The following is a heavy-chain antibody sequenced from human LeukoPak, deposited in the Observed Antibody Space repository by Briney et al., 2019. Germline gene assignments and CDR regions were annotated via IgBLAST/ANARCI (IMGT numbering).Heavy chain of an antibody. D-gene: IGHD2-2*01. CDR2: IRYDGSNK. CDR1: GFTFSSYG. J-gene: IGHJ5*02. Sequence: GRSLRLSCAASGFTFSSYGMHWVRQAPGKGLEWVAFIRYDGSNKYYADSVKGRFTISRDNSKNTLYLQMNSLRAEDTAVYYCAKDQRSTSVNWFDPWGQGTLVTVSS. V-gene: IGHV3-30*02. CDR3: AKDQRSTSVNWFDP.